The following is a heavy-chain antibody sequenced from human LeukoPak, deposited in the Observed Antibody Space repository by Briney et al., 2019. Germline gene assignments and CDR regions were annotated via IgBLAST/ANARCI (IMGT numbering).Heavy chain of an antibody. CDR3: ARPFYSGSHTDY. CDR2: INPNSGGT. D-gene: IGHD1-26*01. J-gene: IGHJ4*02. Sequence: ASVTVSFKASGYTFTSYGISWVRQAPGQGLEWMGWINPNSGGTNYAQKFQGRVTMTRDTSISTAYMELSRLRSDDTAVYYCARPFYSGSHTDYWGQGTLVTVSS. V-gene: IGHV1-2*02. CDR1: GYTFTSYG.